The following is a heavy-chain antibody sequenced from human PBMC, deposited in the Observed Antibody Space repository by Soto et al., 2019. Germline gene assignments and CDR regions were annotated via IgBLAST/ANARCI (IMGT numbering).Heavy chain of an antibody. Sequence: ASVNVSCKASGYTFTSYDINWVRQATGQGLEWMGWMNPNSGNTGYAQKFQGRVTMTRNTSISTAYMELSSLRSEDTAVYYCARGLQQQLVWGVDYGMDVWGQGTTVTVSS. CDR2: MNPNSGNT. D-gene: IGHD6-13*01. V-gene: IGHV1-8*01. J-gene: IGHJ6*02. CDR3: ARGLQQQLVWGVDYGMDV. CDR1: GYTFTSYD.